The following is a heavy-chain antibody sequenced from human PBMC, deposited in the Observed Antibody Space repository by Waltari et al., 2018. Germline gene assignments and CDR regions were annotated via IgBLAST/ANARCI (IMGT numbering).Heavy chain of an antibody. CDR1: GFTFSSYA. J-gene: IGHJ4*02. CDR3: ARGESSFDY. V-gene: IGHV3-30*04. Sequence: VQLVESGGGLVKPGRSLRLSCAASGFTFSSYAMHWVRQAPGKGLEWVAVISYDGRNKYYADSVKCRFTISRDNSKNTLYLQMNSRRAEDTAVYYCARGESSFDYWGQGTLVTVSS. CDR2: ISYDGRNK.